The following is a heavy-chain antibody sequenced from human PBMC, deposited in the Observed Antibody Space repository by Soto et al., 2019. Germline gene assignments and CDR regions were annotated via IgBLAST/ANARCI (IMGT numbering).Heavy chain of an antibody. CDR3: AKGSRHYDFWSGYYPATPFDY. J-gene: IGHJ4*02. CDR1: GFTFSSYA. Sequence: EVQLLESGGGLVQPGGSLRLSCAASGFTFSSYAMSWVRQAPGKGLEWVSAIRGSGGSTYYADSVKSRFTISRDNSKNTLYMQMNSLRAEDTAVYYCAKGSRHYDFWSGYYPATPFDYWGQGTLVTVS. CDR2: IRGSGGST. V-gene: IGHV3-23*01. D-gene: IGHD3-3*01.